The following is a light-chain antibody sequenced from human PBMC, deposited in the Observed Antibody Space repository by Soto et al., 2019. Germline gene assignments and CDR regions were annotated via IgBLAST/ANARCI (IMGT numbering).Light chain of an antibody. V-gene: IGKV3-11*01. CDR3: QQRSNWPQIT. CDR1: QSVSSY. J-gene: IGKJ5*01. Sequence: EIVWTQSPATLSLSPGARATLSFRASQSVSSYLAWYQQKPGQAPRLLIYDASNRATGIPARFSGSGSGTDFTLTISSLEPEDFAVYYCQQRSNWPQITVGQGTRLEI. CDR2: DAS.